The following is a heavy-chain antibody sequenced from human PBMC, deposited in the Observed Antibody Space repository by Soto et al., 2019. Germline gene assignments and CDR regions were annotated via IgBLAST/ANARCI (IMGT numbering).Heavy chain of an antibody. V-gene: IGHV3-23*01. CDR3: AKDRSRYYDSSGGDAFDI. CDR2: ISGSGGST. J-gene: IGHJ3*02. CDR1: GFTFSSYA. D-gene: IGHD3-22*01. Sequence: GGSLRLSCAASGFTFSSYAMSWVRQAPGKGLEWASAISGSGGSTYYADSVKGRLTISRDNSKNTLYLQMNSLRAEDTAVYYCAKDRSRYYDSSGGDAFDIWGQGTMVTV.